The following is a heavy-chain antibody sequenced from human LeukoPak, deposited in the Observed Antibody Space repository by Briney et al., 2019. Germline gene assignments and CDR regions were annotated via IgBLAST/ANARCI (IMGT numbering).Heavy chain of an antibody. CDR1: GGSISSSSYY. J-gene: IGHJ6*02. V-gene: IGHV4-39*01. Sequence: SETLSLACTVSGGSISSSSYYWGWIRQPPGKGLEWIGSIYYSGSTYNNPSLKSRVTISVDTSKNQFSLKLSSVTAADTAVYYCARQRYGDIYYYGMDVWGQGTTVTVSS. CDR2: IYYSGST. D-gene: IGHD4-17*01. CDR3: ARQRYGDIYYYGMDV.